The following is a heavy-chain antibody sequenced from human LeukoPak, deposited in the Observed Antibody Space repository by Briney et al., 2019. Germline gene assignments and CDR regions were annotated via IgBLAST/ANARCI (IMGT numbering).Heavy chain of an antibody. V-gene: IGHV1-18*01. CDR2: INTYNGNT. Sequence: ASVKVSCKASGYSFSNFGLTWVRQAPGQGLEWMGWINTYNGNTKYAQKFQGRVTMTTDTSTAIGYMEVRSLRSDDTAVYYCAREVRDLDAFDIWGQGTMVTVSS. CDR3: AREVRDLDAFDI. J-gene: IGHJ3*02. D-gene: IGHD3-10*01. CDR1: GYSFSNFG.